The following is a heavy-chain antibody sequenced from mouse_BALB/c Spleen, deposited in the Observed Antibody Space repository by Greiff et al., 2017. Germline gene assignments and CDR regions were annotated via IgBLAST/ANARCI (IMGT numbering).Heavy chain of an antibody. D-gene: IGHD1-1*01. Sequence: EVQRVESGPGLVKPSRSLSLTCTVTGYSITSDYAWNWIRQFPGNKLEWMGYISYSGSTSYNPSLKSRISITRDTSKNQFFLQLNSVTTEDTATYYCARGPYYGSSHWCFDVWGAGTTVTVSS. J-gene: IGHJ1*01. CDR3: ARGPYYGSSHWCFDV. CDR1: GYSITSDYA. CDR2: ISYSGST. V-gene: IGHV3-2*02.